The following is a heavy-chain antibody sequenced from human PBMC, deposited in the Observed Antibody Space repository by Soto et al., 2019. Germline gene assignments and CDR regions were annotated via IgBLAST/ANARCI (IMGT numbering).Heavy chain of an antibody. D-gene: IGHD5-12*01. CDR3: AKAEKSGRGPPVSCDI. J-gene: IGHJ3*02. CDR2: VSSDGNRK. Sequence: GGSLRLSCSASGFTFSDYAMHWVRQAPGKGLEWVAAVSSDGNRKYYATSVKGRFAISKDKPMNTLFLEMDSLGTDDTALYYCAKAEKSGRGPPVSCDIWGRGTMVTVSS. CDR1: GFTFSDYA. V-gene: IGHV3-30*18.